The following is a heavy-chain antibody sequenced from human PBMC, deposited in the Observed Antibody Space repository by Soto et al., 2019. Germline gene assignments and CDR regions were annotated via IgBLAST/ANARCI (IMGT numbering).Heavy chain of an antibody. V-gene: IGHV3-30*03. CDR1: GFTFSSYG. J-gene: IGHJ4*02. CDR2: ISYDGSNK. D-gene: IGHD3-22*01. Sequence: GGSLRLSCAASGFTFSSYGMHWVRQAPGKELEWVAVISYDGSNKYYADSVKGRFTISRDNSKNTLYLQMNSLRAEDTAVYYCRFYYDSSGYYVRDYFDYWGQGTLVTVSS. CDR3: RFYYDSSGYYVRDYFDY.